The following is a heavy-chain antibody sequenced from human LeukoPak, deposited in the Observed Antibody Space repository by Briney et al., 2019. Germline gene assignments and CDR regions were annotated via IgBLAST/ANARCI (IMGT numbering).Heavy chain of an antibody. CDR1: GGSFSGYY. CDR3: ARQWRWFDP. J-gene: IGHJ5*02. CDR2: INHSGST. D-gene: IGHD6-19*01. Sequence: PSETLSLTCAVYGGSFSGYYWSWIRQPPGKGLEWIGEINHSGSTNYNPSLKSRVTISVDTSKNQFSLKLSSVTAADTAVYYCARQWRWFDPWGQGTLVTVSS. V-gene: IGHV4-34*01.